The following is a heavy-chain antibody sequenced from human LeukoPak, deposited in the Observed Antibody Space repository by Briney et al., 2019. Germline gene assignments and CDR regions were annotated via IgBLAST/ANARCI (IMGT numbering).Heavy chain of an antibody. CDR3: ARVTGTTSFDY. J-gene: IGHJ4*02. Sequence: SETLSLTCTVSGGSISGYYWSWIRQPPGKGVEWIGFIYYSGSTNYNPSLKSRVTISVDTSKNQISLRLSSVTAADTAVYFCARVTGTTSFDYWGQGTLVTV. D-gene: IGHD1-1*01. V-gene: IGHV4-59*12. CDR1: GGSISGYY. CDR2: IYYSGST.